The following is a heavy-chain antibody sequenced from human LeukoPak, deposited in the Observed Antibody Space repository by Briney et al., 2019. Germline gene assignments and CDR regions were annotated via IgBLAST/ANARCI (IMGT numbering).Heavy chain of an antibody. D-gene: IGHD5-12*01. CDR3: ATYSGYAAY. CDR1: GYTLTELA. V-gene: IGHV1-24*01. J-gene: IGHJ4*02. CDR2: FDPEDVET. Sequence: ASVKVSCKVSGYTLTELAIHWVRQAPGKGLEWMGGFDPEDVETIYAQKFQGRVTMTEDTYTDTAYMELSSLRSEDTAVYYCATYSGYAAYWGQGTLVSVSS.